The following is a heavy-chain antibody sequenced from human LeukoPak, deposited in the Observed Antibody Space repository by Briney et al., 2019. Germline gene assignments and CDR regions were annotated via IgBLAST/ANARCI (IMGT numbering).Heavy chain of an antibody. J-gene: IGHJ4*02. CDR2: ISTSGNVI. Sequence: PGGSLRLSCAASGFDFNNYYMSWMRQAPGKGLEWVSYISTSGNVIYYADSVRGRFTISRDNAKNSLYLEMNSLGDEDTAVYYCARQFTATRFYFDSWGQGTLVTVSS. V-gene: IGHV3-11*01. CDR1: GFDFNNYY. CDR3: ARQFTATRFYFDS. D-gene: IGHD3-3*01.